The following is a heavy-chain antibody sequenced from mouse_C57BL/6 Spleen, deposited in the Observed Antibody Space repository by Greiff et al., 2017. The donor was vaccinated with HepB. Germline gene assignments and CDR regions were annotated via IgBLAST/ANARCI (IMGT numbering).Heavy chain of an antibody. CDR1: GYSITSGYY. CDR3: AYYYGSSYRYFDV. CDR2: ISYDGSN. J-gene: IGHJ1*03. V-gene: IGHV3-6*01. Sequence: EVKLLESGPGLVKPSQSLSLTCSVTGYSITSGYYWNWIRQFPGNKLEWMGYISYDGSNNYNPSLKNRISITRDTSKNQFFLKLNSVTTEDTATYYCAYYYGSSYRYFDVWGTGTTVTVSS. D-gene: IGHD1-1*01.